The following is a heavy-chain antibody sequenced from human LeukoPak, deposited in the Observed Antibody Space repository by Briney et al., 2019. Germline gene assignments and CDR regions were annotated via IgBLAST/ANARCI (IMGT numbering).Heavy chain of an antibody. CDR3: ARGGIAVAGLDY. V-gene: IGHV3-74*01. J-gene: IGHJ4*02. CDR1: GFTFSSYW. CDR2: INSDGSST. Sequence: AGGSLRLSCAASGFTFSSYWMHWVRQAPGKGLVWVSRINSDGSSTSYADSVKGRFTISRDNAKNTLYLQMNSLRAEDTAVYYCARGGIAVAGLDYWGQGTLVTVSS. D-gene: IGHD6-19*01.